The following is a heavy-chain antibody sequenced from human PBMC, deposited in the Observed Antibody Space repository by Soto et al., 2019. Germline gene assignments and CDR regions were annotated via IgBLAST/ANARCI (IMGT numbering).Heavy chain of an antibody. V-gene: IGHV3-7*01. J-gene: IGHJ6*03. Sequence: GGSLRLSCAASGFTFSSYWMSWVRQAPGKGLEWVANIKQDGSEKYYVDSVKGRFTISRDNAKNSLYLQMNSLRAEDTAVYYCARVPLTTVTTRVYYYYYMDVWGKGTTVTVSS. CDR1: GFTFSSYW. CDR3: ARVPLTTVTTRVYYYYYMDV. CDR2: IKQDGSEK. D-gene: IGHD4-17*01.